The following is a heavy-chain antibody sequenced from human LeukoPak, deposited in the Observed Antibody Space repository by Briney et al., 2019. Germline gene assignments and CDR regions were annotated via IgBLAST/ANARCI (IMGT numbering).Heavy chain of an antibody. CDR1: GFTFSSYA. CDR3: ARVNYYDSSGYRAGWFDP. J-gene: IGHJ5*02. Sequence: GGSLRLSCAASGFTFSSYAMNWVRQAPEKGLEWVSGISGSGASTYYADSGKGRFTISRDNSENTLYLQMNSLRAEDTAVYYCARVNYYDSSGYRAGWFDPWGQGTLVTVSS. CDR2: ISGSGAST. D-gene: IGHD3-22*01. V-gene: IGHV3-23*01.